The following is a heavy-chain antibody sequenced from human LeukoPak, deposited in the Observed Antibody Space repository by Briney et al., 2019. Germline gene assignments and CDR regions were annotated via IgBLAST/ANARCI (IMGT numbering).Heavy chain of an antibody. CDR1: GGSISNYY. CDR3: TRGGYDFWTEAAQKYYYYMDV. Sequence: SETLSLTXTLSGGSISNYYWSWIRQSAGKGVEWIGRIYASGSTNYNPSLTSRVTMSVDTSKNQFSLKLSSVTAADTAVYYCTRGGYDFWTEAAQKYYYYMDVWGKGTTVTVSS. J-gene: IGHJ6*03. D-gene: IGHD3-3*01. CDR2: IYASGST. V-gene: IGHV4-4*07.